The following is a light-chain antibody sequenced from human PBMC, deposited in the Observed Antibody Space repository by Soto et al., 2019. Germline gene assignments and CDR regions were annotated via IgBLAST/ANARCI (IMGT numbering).Light chain of an antibody. V-gene: IGLV4-60*03. CDR3: ETWDSNTLV. CDR1: SGHSSYI. Sequence: QPVLTQSSSASASLGSSVKLTCTLSSGHSSYIIAWHQQQPGKAPRYLMKLEGSGSYNKGSGVPDRFSGFSSGADRYLTISNLQSEDEADYYCETWDSNTLVFGGGTKLTVL. CDR2: LEGSGSY. J-gene: IGLJ2*01.